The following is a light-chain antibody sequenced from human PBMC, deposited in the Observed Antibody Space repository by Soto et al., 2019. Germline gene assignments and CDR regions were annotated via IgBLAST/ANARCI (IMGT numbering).Light chain of an antibody. J-gene: IGKJ1*01. CDR1: QSILSW. V-gene: IGKV1-5*03. Sequence: DIQMTQSPSTLSASVRDRVTITCRASQSILSWLAWYQQRPGKVPKLLIYKASTLESGVPSRLSGSGSGTEFTLTIASLQPDDFATDYCQQYFNYTSFGQGTKVDI. CDR2: KAS. CDR3: QQYFNYTS.